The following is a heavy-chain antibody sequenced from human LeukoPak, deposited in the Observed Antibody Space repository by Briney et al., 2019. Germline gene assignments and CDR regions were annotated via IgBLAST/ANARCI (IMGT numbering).Heavy chain of an antibody. Sequence: GGSLRLSCAASGFTFSNYGMHWVRQAPGKGLEWVAIVSYDGSNKYYTDSVKGRFTISRDNSNNTLYLQMNSLRAGDTAVYYCAKGASGSHFDYWGQGTLVTVSS. CDR1: GFTFSNYG. CDR3: AKGASGSHFDY. V-gene: IGHV3-30*18. D-gene: IGHD1-26*01. J-gene: IGHJ4*02. CDR2: VSYDGSNK.